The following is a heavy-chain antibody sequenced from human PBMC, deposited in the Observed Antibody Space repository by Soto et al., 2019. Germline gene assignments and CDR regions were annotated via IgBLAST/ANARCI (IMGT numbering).Heavy chain of an antibody. CDR1: GFTVSSYA. CDR2: ISYDGSNK. D-gene: IGHD6-19*01. J-gene: IGHJ4*02. CDR3: ARDREGGWLVISHDFDY. V-gene: IGHV3-30-3*01. Sequence: QVQLVESGGGVVQPGRSLRLSCAASGFTVSSYAMHWVRQAPGKGLEWVAVISYDGSNKYYADSVKGRFTISRDNSKNTLYRQMNSLSAEDTAVYYCARDREGGWLVISHDFDYWGQGTLVTVSS.